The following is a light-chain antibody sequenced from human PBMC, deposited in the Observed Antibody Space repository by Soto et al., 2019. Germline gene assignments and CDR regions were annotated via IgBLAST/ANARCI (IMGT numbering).Light chain of an antibody. CDR2: YDS. J-gene: IGLJ3*02. CDR1: NIGSKS. Sequence: SYELTQPPSVSVAPGKTAGITCGGNNIGSKSVHWYQQRPGQAPVLVIYYDSDRPSGIPERFSGSNSGNTATLTISRLEAGDEADYYCQVWDSSSDHVVFGGGTKLTVL. V-gene: IGLV3-21*04. CDR3: QVWDSSSDHVV.